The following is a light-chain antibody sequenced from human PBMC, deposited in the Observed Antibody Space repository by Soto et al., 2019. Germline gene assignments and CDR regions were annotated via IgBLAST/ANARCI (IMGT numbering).Light chain of an antibody. J-gene: IGKJ5*01. Sequence: EIVLTQSPGTLSLSPGERATLSCRASQSVSSSYLAWYQQKSGQAPRLLISGASHRATGIPDRFSGSGPGTDFTLTISRLEPEDFAVYYCQQYGSSSITFGQGTRLEIK. V-gene: IGKV3-20*01. CDR1: QSVSSSY. CDR2: GAS. CDR3: QQYGSSSIT.